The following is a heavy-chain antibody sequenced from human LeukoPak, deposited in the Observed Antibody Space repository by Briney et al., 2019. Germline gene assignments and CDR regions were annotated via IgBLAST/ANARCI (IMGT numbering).Heavy chain of an antibody. CDR1: GFTFSSYS. CDR3: AREGYSSSWYASLADLAFDP. Sequence: PGGSLRLSCAASGFTFSSYSMNWVRQAPGKGLEWVSSISSSSSYIYYADSVKGRFTISRDNAKNSLYLQMNSLRSDDTAVYYCAREGYSSSWYASLADLAFDPWGQGTLVTVSS. J-gene: IGHJ5*02. V-gene: IGHV3-21*04. D-gene: IGHD6-13*01. CDR2: ISSSSSYI.